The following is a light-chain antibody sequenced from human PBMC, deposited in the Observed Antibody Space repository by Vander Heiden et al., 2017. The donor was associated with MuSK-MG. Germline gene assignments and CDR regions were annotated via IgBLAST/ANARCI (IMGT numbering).Light chain of an antibody. CDR2: GVN. CDR1: SSDIGSHNY. Sequence: QSALTQPASVSGSPGQSITISCTGTSSDIGSHNYVSWYKQDPGEAPKLMIYGVNNRPAGVSNRFSGSKSGNTASLTISGLQTEDEADYYCCSYTSSSSVFGGGTKLTVL. V-gene: IGLV2-14*01. CDR3: CSYTSSSSV. J-gene: IGLJ2*01.